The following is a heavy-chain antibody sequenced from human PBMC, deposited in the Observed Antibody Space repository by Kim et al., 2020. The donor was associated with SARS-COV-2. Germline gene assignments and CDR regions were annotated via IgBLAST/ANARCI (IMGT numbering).Heavy chain of an antibody. J-gene: IGHJ6*02. CDR3: TTDLSFGYSSSWYPRFLYSGNYGMDV. CDR1: GFTFSNAW. D-gene: IGHD6-13*01. Sequence: GGSLRLSCAASGFTFSNAWMSWVRQAPGKGLEWVGRIKSKTDGGTTDYAAPVKGRFTISRDDSKNTLYLQMNSLKTEDTAVYYCTTDLSFGYSSSWYPRFLYSGNYGMDVWGQGTTVTVSS. V-gene: IGHV3-15*01. CDR2: IKSKTDGGTT.